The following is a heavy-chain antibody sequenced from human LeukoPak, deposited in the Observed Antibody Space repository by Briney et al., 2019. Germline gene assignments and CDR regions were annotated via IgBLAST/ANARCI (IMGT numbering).Heavy chain of an antibody. V-gene: IGHV3-48*03. D-gene: IGHD6-19*01. CDR2: ISSGGTTI. J-gene: IGHJ3*02. Sequence: PGGSLRLSCSGSGFSFGDYGINWVRQAPGKGLEWVSYISSGGTTIYYADSLKGRFTISRDNARNSLYLQMNSLRADDTAVYYCAREGEAVADTDYAFDIWGQGTMVTVSS. CDR1: GFSFGDYG. CDR3: AREGEAVADTDYAFDI.